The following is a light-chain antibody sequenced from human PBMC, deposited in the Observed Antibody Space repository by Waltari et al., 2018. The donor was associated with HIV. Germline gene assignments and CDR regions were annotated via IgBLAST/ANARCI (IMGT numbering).Light chain of an antibody. V-gene: IGKV3-11*01. J-gene: IGKJ4*01. CDR1: QSVSSY. CDR2: DAS. Sequence: EIVLSQSPATLSLSPGGRPTLSCRASQSVSSYLAWYQQKPGQAPRLLIYDASNRATGIPARFSGSGSGTDFTLTISSLEPEDFAVYYCQQRSNWFTFGGGTKVEIK. CDR3: QQRSNWFT.